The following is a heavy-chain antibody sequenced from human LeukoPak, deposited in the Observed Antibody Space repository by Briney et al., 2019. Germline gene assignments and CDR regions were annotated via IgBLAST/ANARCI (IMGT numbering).Heavy chain of an antibody. Sequence: GGSLRLSCAASGFTVSTNYMSWVRQAPGKGLEWVSIIHSGGNTYYADSVKDRFTISRDNSKNTLYLQMNSLRVEDTAVYYCARSTTHPYYNYMDVWGKGTTVTLSS. CDR1: GFTVSTNY. CDR2: IHSGGNT. D-gene: IGHD4-17*01. V-gene: IGHV3-66*01. J-gene: IGHJ6*03. CDR3: ARSTTHPYYNYMDV.